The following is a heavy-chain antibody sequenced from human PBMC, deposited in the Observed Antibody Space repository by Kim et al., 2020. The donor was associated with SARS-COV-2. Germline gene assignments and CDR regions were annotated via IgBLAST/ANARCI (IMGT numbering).Heavy chain of an antibody. Sequence: GGSLRLSCAASGFTFSSYSMNWVRQAPGKGMECVSSISSSGAYISYTDSVKGRFTISRDNARDSMYLQINSLRGEDTAIYYCARGRDRGSYYFAPARNHHFYGMDVWGQGTTVTVSS. CDR2: ISSSGAYI. V-gene: IGHV3-21*01. D-gene: IGHD1-26*01. CDR3: ARGRDRGSYYFAPARNHHFYGMDV. CDR1: GFTFSSYS. J-gene: IGHJ6*02.